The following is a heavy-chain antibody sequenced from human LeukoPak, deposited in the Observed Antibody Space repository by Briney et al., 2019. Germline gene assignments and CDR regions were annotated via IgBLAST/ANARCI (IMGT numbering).Heavy chain of an antibody. Sequence: PGGPLRLSCAASGFPFGNCAMSWVRQAPGKGLEWVSSISGSDGFTYYADSVKGRFTISRDNSRNTLYLQMNSLRAEDTAVYFCAKGGVVVITASDSWGQGTLVTVSS. J-gene: IGHJ4*02. V-gene: IGHV3-23*01. CDR1: GFPFGNCA. CDR2: ISGSDGFT. CDR3: AKGGVVVITASDS. D-gene: IGHD2-2*01.